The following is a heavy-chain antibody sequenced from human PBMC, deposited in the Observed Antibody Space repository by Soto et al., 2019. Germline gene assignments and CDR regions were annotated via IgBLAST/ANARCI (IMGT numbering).Heavy chain of an antibody. D-gene: IGHD2-2*01. CDR2: INHSGST. J-gene: IGHJ5*02. V-gene: IGHV4-34*01. CDR3: ARGGRATMRHWFDP. Sequence: SETLSLTCAVYGGSFSGYYWSWIRQPPGKGLEWIGEINHSGSTNYNPSLKSRVTISVDTSKNQFSLKLSSVTAADTAVYYCARGGRATMRHWFDPWGQGTLVTVSS. CDR1: GGSFSGYY.